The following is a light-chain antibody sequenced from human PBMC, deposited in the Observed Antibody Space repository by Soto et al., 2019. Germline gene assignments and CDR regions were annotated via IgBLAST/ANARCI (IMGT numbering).Light chain of an antibody. CDR2: EVS. J-gene: IGLJ2*01. Sequence: ALTQPASVSGSPGQSITLSCTGSSSDVGGYNYVSWYQQHPGKAPKLMIYEVSNRPSGISNRFSGSKSGNTASLTLSGLQAEDEADYYCSSYTSSSTLVFGGGTKLT. V-gene: IGLV2-14*01. CDR3: SSYTSSSTLV. CDR1: SSDVGGYNY.